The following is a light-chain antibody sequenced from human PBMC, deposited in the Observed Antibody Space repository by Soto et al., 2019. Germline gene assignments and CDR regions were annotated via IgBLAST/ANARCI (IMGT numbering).Light chain of an antibody. Sequence: QSVLTQAPSASGTPGQRVTISCSGGSSNTGSNYVYWYQHLPGTAPKLLMYSNNQRPSGVPDRFSGSKSGTSASLAISGRRCEDVADYYCTTWDDILSGWVFGGGTKLTVL. CDR3: TTWDDILSGWV. CDR2: SNN. J-gene: IGLJ3*02. CDR1: SSNTGSNY. V-gene: IGLV1-47*02.